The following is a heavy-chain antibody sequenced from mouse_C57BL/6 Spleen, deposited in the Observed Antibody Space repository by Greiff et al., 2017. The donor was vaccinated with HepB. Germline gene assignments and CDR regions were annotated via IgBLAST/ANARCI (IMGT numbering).Heavy chain of an antibody. J-gene: IGHJ2*01. CDR3: ARGDDYDDFDY. Sequence: QVQLQQPGAELVMPGASVKLSCKASGYTFTSYWMHWVKQRPGQGLEWIGEIDPSDSYTNYNQKFKGKSTLTVDKSSSTAYMELRSLTSEDSAVYFCARGDDYDDFDYWGQGTTLTVSS. V-gene: IGHV1-69*01. D-gene: IGHD2-4*01. CDR2: IDPSDSYT. CDR1: GYTFTSYW.